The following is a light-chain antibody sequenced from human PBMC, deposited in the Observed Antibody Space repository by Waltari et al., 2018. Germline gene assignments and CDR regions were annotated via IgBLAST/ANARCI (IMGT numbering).Light chain of an antibody. CDR1: ALPQRY. CDR2: KDR. Sequence: SYELTQPPSVSVSPGQTARITCPGDALPQRYEYWYQQKPGQAPVMVIHKDRERPSGIPDRFSGSSSGTTATLTISGVQAEDEADYHCQSADSSDTDRWVFGGGTKLTVL. V-gene: IGLV3-25*03. J-gene: IGLJ3*02. CDR3: QSADSSDTDRWV.